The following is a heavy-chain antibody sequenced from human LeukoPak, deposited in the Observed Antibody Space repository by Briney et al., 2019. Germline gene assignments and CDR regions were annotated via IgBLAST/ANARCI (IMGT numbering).Heavy chain of an antibody. Sequence: GGSLRLSCAASGFTFSSYAMSWVRQAPGKGLEWVSAISGSGGGTYYAASVRGRFTISRDDSKNTLYLQLNSLRAEDTAVYYCATDLILTGYYSGDYWGQGTPVTVSS. J-gene: IGHJ4*02. CDR2: ISGSGGGT. CDR3: ATDLILTGYYSGDY. CDR1: GFTFSSYA. V-gene: IGHV3-23*01. D-gene: IGHD3-9*01.